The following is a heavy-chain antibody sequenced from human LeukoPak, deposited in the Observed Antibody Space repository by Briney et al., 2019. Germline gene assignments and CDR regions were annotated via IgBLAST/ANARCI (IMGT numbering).Heavy chain of an antibody. V-gene: IGHV3-7*04. CDR2: IKQDGSEA. J-gene: IGHJ4*02. Sequence: GGSLRLSCAASEFTFNRYWMSWVRQAPGKGLQWVANIKQDGSEAHYGDSVKVQFTIARDNAKNSLSLQMNSLNVDDTGVYFCTRDALFGSGRTHLDFWSQGTLVSVSS. CDR3: TRDALFGSGRTHLDF. CDR1: EFTFNRYW. D-gene: IGHD3-10*01.